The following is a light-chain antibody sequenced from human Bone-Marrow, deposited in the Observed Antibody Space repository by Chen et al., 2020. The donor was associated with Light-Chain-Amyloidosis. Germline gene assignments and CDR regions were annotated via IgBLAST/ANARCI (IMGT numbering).Light chain of an antibody. V-gene: IGLV3-25*03. J-gene: IGLJ3*02. CDR1: DLPTKY. CDR3: QSADSSLSGWV. Sequence: YELTQPPSVSVSPGHTARITCSCDDLPTKYAYWYQQKPGQAPVLVIHRDTERPSGISERFSGSSSGTTATLTISGVQAEDEADYHCQSADSSLSGWVFGGGTKLTVL. CDR2: RDT.